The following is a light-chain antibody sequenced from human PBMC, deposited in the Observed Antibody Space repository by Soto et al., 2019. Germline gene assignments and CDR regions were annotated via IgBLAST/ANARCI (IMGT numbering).Light chain of an antibody. CDR2: GAS. Sequence: EIVMTQSPATLSVSPGQRATLSCRASQSVSSNLAWYQQKPGQAPRLLIYGASIRATGIPARFSGSGSGTRFTLTISSLQSVDFAVYYCHQYNHWYTFGQGTKLEIK. CDR1: QSVSSN. CDR3: HQYNHWYT. J-gene: IGKJ2*01. V-gene: IGKV3-15*01.